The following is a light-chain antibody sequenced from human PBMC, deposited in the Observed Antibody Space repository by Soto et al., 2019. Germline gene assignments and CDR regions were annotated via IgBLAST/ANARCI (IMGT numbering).Light chain of an antibody. CDR2: DND. CDR3: AAWDDSLNGYV. V-gene: IGLV1-51*01. J-gene: IGLJ1*01. Sequence: QSVLTQPPSVSAAPGQKVTISCSGSDSNIGNNNVSWYHLLPGTAPKLLIYDNDKRPSGVPDRFSGSKSGTSASLAISGLQSEDEADYYCAAWDDSLNGYVFGTGTQLTVL. CDR1: DSNIGNNN.